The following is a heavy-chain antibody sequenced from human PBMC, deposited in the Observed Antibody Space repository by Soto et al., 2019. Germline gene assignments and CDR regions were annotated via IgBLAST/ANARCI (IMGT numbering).Heavy chain of an antibody. CDR2: ISYDGGNT. Sequence: QVHLVDSGGGVVQPARSLRLSCVASGFTFSRYGMHWVRQGPATGLEWVSFISYDGGNTDYVGSVKGPFTISRDNSKNTLYLQMGSLRADDTSVYFCASEVRANLNDFGDYEWFDPWGQGTLGTVSS. J-gene: IGHJ5*02. CDR3: ASEVRANLNDFGDYEWFDP. V-gene: IGHV3-30*03. D-gene: IGHD4-17*01. CDR1: GFTFSRYG.